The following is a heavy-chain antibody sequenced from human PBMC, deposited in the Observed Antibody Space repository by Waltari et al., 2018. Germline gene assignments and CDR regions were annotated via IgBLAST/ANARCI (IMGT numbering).Heavy chain of an antibody. CDR3: AREKPYYYDSSGYSIKYYYGMDV. CDR1: GGSISSYY. Sequence: QVQLQESGPGLVKPSETLSLTCTVSGGSISSYYWSWIRQPPGKGLEWLGYIYYSGSTNYNPSLKSRVTISVDTSKNQFSLKLSSVTAADTAVYYCAREKPYYYDSSGYSIKYYYGMDVWGQGTTVTVSS. CDR2: IYYSGST. V-gene: IGHV4-59*01. J-gene: IGHJ6*02. D-gene: IGHD3-22*01.